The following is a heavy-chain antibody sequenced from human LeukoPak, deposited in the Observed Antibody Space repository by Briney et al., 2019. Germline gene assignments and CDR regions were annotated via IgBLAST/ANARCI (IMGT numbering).Heavy chain of an antibody. CDR2: INHSGST. V-gene: IGHV4-34*01. J-gene: IGHJ5*02. D-gene: IGHD6-13*01. CDR3: ARVAAAAGTWFDP. Sequence: SETLSLTCAVYGGSFSGYYWSWIRQPPGKGLEWIGEINHSGSTNYNPSLKSRVTISVDTSKNQFTPKLSSVTAADTAVYYCARVAAAAGTWFDPWGQGTQVTVSS. CDR1: GGSFSGYY.